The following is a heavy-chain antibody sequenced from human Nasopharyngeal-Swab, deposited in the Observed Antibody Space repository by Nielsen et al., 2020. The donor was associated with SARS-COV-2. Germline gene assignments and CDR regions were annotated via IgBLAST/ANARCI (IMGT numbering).Heavy chain of an antibody. CDR1: GGSISSGSYY. J-gene: IGHJ6*03. V-gene: IGHV4-61*02. CDR2: IYTSGST. CDR3: ARGVGFCTNGVCYNKDYYYYYYMDV. Sequence: SETLSLTCTVPGGSISSGSYYWCWIRQPAGKGLEWIGRIYTSGSTNYNPSLKSRVTISVDTSKNQFSLKLSSVTAADTAVYYCARGVGFCTNGVCYNKDYYYYYYMDVWGKGTTVTVSS. D-gene: IGHD2-8*01.